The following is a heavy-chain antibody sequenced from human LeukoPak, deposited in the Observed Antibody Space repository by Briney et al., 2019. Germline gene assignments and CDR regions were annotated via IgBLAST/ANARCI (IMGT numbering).Heavy chain of an antibody. J-gene: IGHJ3*02. CDR2: ISSSSSYI. Sequence: GGSLRLSCAASGFTVSSNYMSWVRQAPGKGLEWVSSISSSSSYIYYADSVKGRFTISRDNAKNSLYLQMNSLRAEDTAVYYCARNIDYYDSSGSRRDAFDIWGQGTMVTVSS. D-gene: IGHD3-22*01. CDR1: GFTVSSNY. CDR3: ARNIDYYDSSGSRRDAFDI. V-gene: IGHV3-21*01.